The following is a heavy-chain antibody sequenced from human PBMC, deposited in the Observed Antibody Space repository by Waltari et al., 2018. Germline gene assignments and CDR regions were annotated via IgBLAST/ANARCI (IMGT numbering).Heavy chain of an antibody. J-gene: IGHJ6*03. Sequence: QVQLQESGPGLVKPSETLSLSCTVSGGSIRSAYWSWIRQPAGKVLEWIGRIDVSGSTNYNPAIKRRITMSLDTSKNKLSLRLSSETAADTAVEYCARRGDYMDVWGKGTTVTVSS. CDR2: IDVSGST. CDR3: ARRGDYMDV. CDR1: GGSIRSAY. V-gene: IGHV4-4*07.